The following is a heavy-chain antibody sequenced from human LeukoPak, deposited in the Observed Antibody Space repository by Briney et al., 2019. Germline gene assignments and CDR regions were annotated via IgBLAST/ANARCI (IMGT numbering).Heavy chain of an antibody. Sequence: PGRSLRLSCAASGFTFSSYGMHWVRQAPGKGLEWVAVIWYDGSNKYYADSVKGRFTISRDNSKNTLYLQMNSLRAEDTAVYYCAKDLSAYYYDSSGSPGWFDYWGQGTLVTVSS. CDR3: AKDLSAYYYDSSGSPGWFDY. V-gene: IGHV3-33*06. J-gene: IGHJ4*02. CDR1: GFTFSSYG. D-gene: IGHD3-22*01. CDR2: IWYDGSNK.